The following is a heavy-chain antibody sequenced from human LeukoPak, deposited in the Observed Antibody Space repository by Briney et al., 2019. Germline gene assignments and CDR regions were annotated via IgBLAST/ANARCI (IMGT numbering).Heavy chain of an antibody. Sequence: GGSLRLSCATSGFTFSSYAMSWVRQAPGKGLEWVSAISGSGGSTYYADSVKGRFTISRDNSKNTLYLQMNSLRAEDTAVYYCAKVPTYYYDSSGYYYVDYWGQGTLVTVSS. CDR1: GFTFSSYA. J-gene: IGHJ4*02. V-gene: IGHV3-23*01. D-gene: IGHD3-22*01. CDR3: AKVPTYYYDSSGYYYVDY. CDR2: ISGSGGST.